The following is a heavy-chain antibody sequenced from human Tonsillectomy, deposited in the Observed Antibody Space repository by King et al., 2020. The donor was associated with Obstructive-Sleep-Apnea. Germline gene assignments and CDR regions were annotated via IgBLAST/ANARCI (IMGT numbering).Heavy chain of an antibody. V-gene: IGHV4-39*07. Sequence: QLQESGPGLVKPSETLSLTCTVSGDSISTSYYWTWIRRPPGKGLEWIGSIYYSGSNYYNPSLKSRVTISVDTSKNQFSLNLSSVTAADTAVYYCARGPALGEENDYWGQGTLVTVSS. J-gene: IGHJ4*02. D-gene: IGHD2-21*01. CDR3: ARGPALGEENDY. CDR1: GDSISTSYY. CDR2: IYYSGSN.